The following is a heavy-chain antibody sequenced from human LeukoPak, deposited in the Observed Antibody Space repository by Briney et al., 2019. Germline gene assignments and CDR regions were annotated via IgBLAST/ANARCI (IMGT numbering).Heavy chain of an antibody. CDR3: ARSGGNYDSSGPYFDY. D-gene: IGHD3-22*01. CDR1: GYTFTSYY. J-gene: IGHJ4*02. Sequence: ASVKVSCKASGYTFTSYYMHWVRRAPGQGLEWMGIINPSGGSTSYAQKFQGRVTMTRDMSTSTVYMELSSLRSEDTAVYYCARSGGNYDSSGPYFDYWGQGTLVTVSS. V-gene: IGHV1-46*01. CDR2: INPSGGST.